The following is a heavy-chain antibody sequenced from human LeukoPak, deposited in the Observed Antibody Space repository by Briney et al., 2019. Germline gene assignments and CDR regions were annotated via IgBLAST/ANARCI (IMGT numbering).Heavy chain of an antibody. Sequence: PSETLSLTCTVSGASISGSGYYWSWIRQPPGKGLEWIGYIYYSGSTNYNPSLKSRVTISVDTSKNQFSLKLSSVTAADTAVYYCARVHCSSTSCPNYYYYYMDVWGKGTTVTISS. D-gene: IGHD2-2*01. CDR2: IYYSGST. CDR1: GASISGSGYY. V-gene: IGHV4-61*08. CDR3: ARVHCSSTSCPNYYYYYMDV. J-gene: IGHJ6*03.